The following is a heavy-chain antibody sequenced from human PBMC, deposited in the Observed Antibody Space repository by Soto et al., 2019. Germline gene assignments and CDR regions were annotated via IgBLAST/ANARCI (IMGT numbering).Heavy chain of an antibody. CDR2: INHIGES. V-gene: IGHV4-34*01. Sequence: QVHLQQWGTGLLKPSETLSLTCAVYGGSLTDYWWTWIRQTPGKGLEWIGEINHIGESNHNPSLKSRVTISLDTSQTQFSLKLTSVTVADTAVYFCARDFGAGAHFAHWGQGSLVTVSS. CDR1: GGSLTDYW. CDR3: ARDFGAGAHFAH. D-gene: IGHD3-10*01. J-gene: IGHJ4*02.